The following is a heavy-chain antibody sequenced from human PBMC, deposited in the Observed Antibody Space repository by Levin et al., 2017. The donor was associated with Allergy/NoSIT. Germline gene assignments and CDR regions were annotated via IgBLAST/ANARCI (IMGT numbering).Heavy chain of an antibody. CDR1: GFTFSSYW. CDR3: AREDGSSSWAYYYYYYMDV. Sequence: PGGSLRLSCAASGFTFSSYWMSWVRQAPGKGLEWVASIKQDGSEKYYVDSVKGRFTISRDNAKNSLYLQMNSLRAEDTAVYYCAREDGSSSWAYYYYYYMDVWGKGTTVTVSS. CDR2: IKQDGSEK. D-gene: IGHD6-13*01. V-gene: IGHV3-7*04. J-gene: IGHJ6*03.